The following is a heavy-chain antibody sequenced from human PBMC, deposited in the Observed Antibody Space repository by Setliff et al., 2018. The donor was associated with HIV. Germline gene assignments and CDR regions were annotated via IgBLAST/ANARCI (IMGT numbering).Heavy chain of an antibody. V-gene: IGHV1-69*05. CDR1: GGTFSSYA. D-gene: IGHD6-6*01. CDR2: IIPIFGTA. J-gene: IGHJ2*01. CDR3: ARDRAARPHPRYFDL. Sequence: WASVKVSCKASGGTFSSYAISWVRQAPGQGLEWMGGIIPIFGTANYAQKFQGRVTITTDESTSTAYMELSSLRSEDTAVYYCARDRAARPHPRYFDLWGRGTLVTVSS.